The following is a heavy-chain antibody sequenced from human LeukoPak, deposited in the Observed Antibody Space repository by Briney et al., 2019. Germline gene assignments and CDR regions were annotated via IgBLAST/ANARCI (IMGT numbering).Heavy chain of an antibody. J-gene: IGHJ4*02. CDR2: ISGSGGNT. D-gene: IGHD6-19*01. V-gene: IGHV3-23*01. CDR3: AKLIIRGWYFDY. Sequence: GESLRLSCAASGFTFSSDAMSWVRQAPGKGLEWVSDISGSGGNTYSADSVKGRFTISRDNSKNTLYLQMNSLRAEDTAVYFCAKLIIRGWYFDYWGQGILVTVSS. CDR1: GFTFSSDA.